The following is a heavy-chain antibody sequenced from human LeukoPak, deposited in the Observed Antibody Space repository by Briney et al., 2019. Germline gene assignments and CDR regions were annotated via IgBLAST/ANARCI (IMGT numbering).Heavy chain of an antibody. CDR3: ARGDPGYSSSMPIDY. CDR1: GYTFTSYG. J-gene: IGHJ4*02. D-gene: IGHD6-13*01. CDR2: IIPIFGTA. V-gene: IGHV1-69*13. Sequence: GASVKVSCKASGYTFTSYGISWVRQAPGQGLEWMGGIIPIFGTANYAQKFQGRVTITADESTSTAYMELSSLRSEDTAVYYCARGDPGYSSSMPIDYWGQGTLVTVSS.